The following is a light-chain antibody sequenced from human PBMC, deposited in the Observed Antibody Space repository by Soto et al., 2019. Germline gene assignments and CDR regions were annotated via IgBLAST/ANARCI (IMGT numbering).Light chain of an antibody. J-gene: IGKJ2*01. V-gene: IGKV3-11*01. CDR2: DAS. CDR1: QSVSSY. CDR3: QQRSNWPPYT. Sequence: EIVLTQSPATLSLSPGERATLSCRASQSVSSYLAWYQQKPGQAPRLLIYDASNRATGIPARFSGSGSGTDFALTNSSLEPEDFAVDYCQQRSNWPPYTFGQGIKLEIK.